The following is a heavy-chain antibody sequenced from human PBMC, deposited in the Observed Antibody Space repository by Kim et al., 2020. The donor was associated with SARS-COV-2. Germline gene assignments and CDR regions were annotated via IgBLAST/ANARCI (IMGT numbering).Heavy chain of an antibody. CDR1: GGTFSSYA. Sequence: SVKVSCKASGGTFSSYAISWVRQAPGQGLEWMGGIIPIFGTANYAQKFQGRVTITADESTSTAYMELSSLRSEDTAVYYCARDGYSSSSDNYYYGMDVWGQGTTVTVSS. J-gene: IGHJ6*02. CDR3: ARDGYSSSSDNYYYGMDV. D-gene: IGHD6-6*01. V-gene: IGHV1-69*13. CDR2: IIPIFGTA.